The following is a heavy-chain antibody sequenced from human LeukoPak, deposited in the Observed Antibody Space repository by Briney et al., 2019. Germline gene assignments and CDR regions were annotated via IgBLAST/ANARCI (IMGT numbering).Heavy chain of an antibody. CDR2: INWNGGST. V-gene: IGHV3-20*01. J-gene: IGHJ6*02. CDR3: ARESHYDILTGHYYYGMDV. CDR1: GFTFSDYY. Sequence: PGGSLRLSCAASGFTFSDYYMSWVRQAPGKGLEWVSGINWNGGSTGYADSVKGRFTISRDNAKNSLYLQMNSLRAEDTALCHCARESHYDILTGHYYYGMDVWGQGTTVTVSS. D-gene: IGHD3-9*01.